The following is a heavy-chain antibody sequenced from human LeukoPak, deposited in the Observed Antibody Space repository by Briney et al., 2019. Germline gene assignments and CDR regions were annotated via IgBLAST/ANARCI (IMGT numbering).Heavy chain of an antibody. D-gene: IGHD2-21*01. CDR2: ISSTSDYI. CDR1: GFPFSRHS. CDR3: ARDSVVGDNLNWFDP. J-gene: IGHJ5*02. V-gene: IGHV3-21*06. Sequence: GGSLRLSCAASGFPFSRHSMNWVRQAPGKGLEWVSIISSTSDYIRYADSVKGRFTVSRDNAMNTPHLQMNSLRAEDTAVYYCARDSVVGDNLNWFDPWGQGTLVTVSS.